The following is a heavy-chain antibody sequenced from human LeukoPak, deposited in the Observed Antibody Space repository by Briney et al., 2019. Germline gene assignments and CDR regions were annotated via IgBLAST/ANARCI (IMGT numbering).Heavy chain of an antibody. J-gene: IGHJ4*02. CDR3: AKDPGDSSSSGY. CDR1: GFTFSSYA. Sequence: PGGSLRLSCAASGFTFSSYAMSWVRQAPGKGLEWVSAISGSGGSTYCADSVKGRFTISRDNSKNTLYLQMNSLRAEDTAVYYCAKDPGDSSSSGYWGQGTLVTVSS. CDR2: ISGSGGST. D-gene: IGHD6-6*01. V-gene: IGHV3-23*01.